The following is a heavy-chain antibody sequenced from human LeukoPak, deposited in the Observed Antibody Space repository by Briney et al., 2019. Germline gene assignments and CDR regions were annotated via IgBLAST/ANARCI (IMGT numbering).Heavy chain of an antibody. J-gene: IGHJ4*02. CDR2: ISSSSSYI. V-gene: IGHV3-21*01. Sequence: GGSLGLSCAASGFTFSSYSMNWVRQAPGKGLEWVSSISSSSSYIYYADSVKGRFTISRDNAKNSLYLQMNSLRAEDTAVYYCGRDRVRGVITPIDYWGQGTLVTVSS. CDR3: GRDRVRGVITPIDY. D-gene: IGHD3-10*01. CDR1: GFTFSSYS.